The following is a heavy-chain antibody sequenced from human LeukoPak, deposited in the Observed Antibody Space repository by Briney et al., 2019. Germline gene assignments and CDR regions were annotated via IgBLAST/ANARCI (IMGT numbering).Heavy chain of an antibody. J-gene: IGHJ4*02. CDR1: GFTFSSYA. CDR3: AKDPRVATIEIFDY. CDR2: MSGGGGVT. Sequence: QPGGSLRLSCAASGFTFSSYAMSWVRQPPGKGLEWVSSMSGGGGVTYYADSVKGRFTISRDNSKNTLYLQMNSLRAEDTAVYYCAKDPRVATIEIFDYWGQGTLATVSS. V-gene: IGHV3-23*01. D-gene: IGHD5-12*01.